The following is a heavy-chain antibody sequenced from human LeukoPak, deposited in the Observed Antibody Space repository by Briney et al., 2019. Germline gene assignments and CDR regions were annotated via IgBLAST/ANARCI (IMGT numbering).Heavy chain of an antibody. D-gene: IGHD3-10*01. J-gene: IGHJ3*01. CDR2: IYWDDDK. Sequence: SGPTLVKPTQPVTLTCTFSGFSLSTGGVGVGVGWIRQPPGKALEWLALIYWDDDKRYSPSLKSRLTITKDTSKNQVVLTMTNMDPADTATYYCAHPGGPGSFDVWGRGTVVTVSS. CDR3: AHPGGPGSFDV. V-gene: IGHV2-5*02. CDR1: GFSLSTGGVGVG.